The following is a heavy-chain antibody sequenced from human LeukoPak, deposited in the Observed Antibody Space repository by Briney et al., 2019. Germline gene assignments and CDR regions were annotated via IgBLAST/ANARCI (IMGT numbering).Heavy chain of an antibody. CDR3: ARTVLGHDAFDI. J-gene: IGHJ3*02. CDR1: GFTFSDYY. Sequence: PGGSLRLSCAASGFTFSDYYMSWIRQAPGKGLEWVSYISTSSSYTNYADSVKGRFTISRDIAKNSLYLQMNSLRAEDTAVYYCARTVLGHDAFDIWGQGTMVTVSS. V-gene: IGHV3-11*06. CDR2: ISTSSSYT. D-gene: IGHD1-26*01.